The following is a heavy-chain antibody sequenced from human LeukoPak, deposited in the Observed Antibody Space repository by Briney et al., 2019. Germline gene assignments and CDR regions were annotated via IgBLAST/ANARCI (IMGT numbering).Heavy chain of an antibody. CDR1: GFSFNDHA. CDR2: INWDGSLI. Sequence: GGSLRLSCAASGFSFNDHAMHWVRQAPGKGLEWVSLINWDGSLIYYGDSVRGRFTISRDNSKNSLFLQMHSLRAEDSAFYYCARDMTAHSSAVSGVPGDYWGQGTLVTVSS. V-gene: IGHV3-43D*03. J-gene: IGHJ4*02. D-gene: IGHD2-21*02. CDR3: ARDMTAHSSAVSGVPGDY.